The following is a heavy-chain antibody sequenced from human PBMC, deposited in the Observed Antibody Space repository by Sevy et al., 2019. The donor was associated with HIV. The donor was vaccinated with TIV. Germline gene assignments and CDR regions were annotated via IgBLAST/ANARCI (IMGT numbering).Heavy chain of an antibody. CDR2: TWYDGINR. CDR1: GFNFNDYG. V-gene: IGHV3-33*01. D-gene: IGHD3-10*01. CDR3: ARDNLLPIMVSMVRGALSFYFDY. J-gene: IGHJ4*02. Sequence: GGSLRLSCAASGFNFNDYGMHWVRQAPGKGLEWVAVTWYDGINRFYGDSVKGRFTISRDNSKNTLYLQMDSLRVEDTAVYYRARDNLLPIMVSMVRGALSFYFDYWGQGTLVTVSS.